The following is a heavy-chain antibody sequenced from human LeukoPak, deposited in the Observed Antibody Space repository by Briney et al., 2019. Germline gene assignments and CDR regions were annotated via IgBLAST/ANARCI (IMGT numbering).Heavy chain of an antibody. V-gene: IGHV4-4*07. J-gene: IGHJ6*04. CDR1: SGSISSFF. CDR3: ARGHTLGYCSADSCSGLDV. CDR2: IYTSGSI. Sequence: SETLSLTCTVSSGSISSFFWSWIRQPAGKGLEWIGHIYTSGSIGYNPSLKSRVTMSVDTSKKQFSLKLSSVTAADTAVYYCARGHTLGYCSADSCSGLDVWGKGATVTVSS. D-gene: IGHD2-15*01.